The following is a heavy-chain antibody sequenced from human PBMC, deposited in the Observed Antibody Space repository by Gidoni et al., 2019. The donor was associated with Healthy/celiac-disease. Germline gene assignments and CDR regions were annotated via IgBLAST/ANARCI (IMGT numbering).Heavy chain of an antibody. D-gene: IGHD5-12*01. CDR2: IYSGGST. CDR1: GFTVSSNY. CDR3: ARAMGGYDSEYFDY. Sequence: EVQLVESGGGLIQPGGSLRLSCAASGFTVSSNYMSWVRQAPGKGLEWVSVIYSGGSTYYADSVKGRFTISRDNSKNTLYLQMNSLRAEDTAVYYCARAMGGYDSEYFDYWGQGTLVTVSS. J-gene: IGHJ4*02. V-gene: IGHV3-53*01.